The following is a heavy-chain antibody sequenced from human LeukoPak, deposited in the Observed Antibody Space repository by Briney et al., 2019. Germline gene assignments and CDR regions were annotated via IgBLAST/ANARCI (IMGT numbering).Heavy chain of an antibody. CDR3: ARLYCSSTSCLLDY. CDR1: GFTFRNYG. D-gene: IGHD2-2*01. CDR2: ISYDGSNK. Sequence: GGSLRLSCAASGFTFRNYGMQWVRQAPGKGLEWVAVISYDGSNKYYADSVKGRFTISRDNSKNTLYLQMNSLRAEDTAVYYCARLYCSSTSCLLDYWGQGTLVTVSS. J-gene: IGHJ4*02. V-gene: IGHV3-30*03.